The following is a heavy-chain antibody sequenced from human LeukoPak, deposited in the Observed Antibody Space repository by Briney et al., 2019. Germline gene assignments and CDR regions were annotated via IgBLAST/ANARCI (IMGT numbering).Heavy chain of an antibody. V-gene: IGHV3-30*18. D-gene: IGHD6-19*01. CDR1: GFTFSSYG. CDR2: ISYDGSNK. Sequence: GGSLRLSCAASGFTFSSYGMHWVRQAPGKGLEWVAVISYDGSNKYYADSVKGRFTISRDNSKNTLYLQMSSLRAEDTAVYYCAKDKQWRLPWTFDYWGQGTLVTVSS. J-gene: IGHJ4*02. CDR3: AKDKQWRLPWTFDY.